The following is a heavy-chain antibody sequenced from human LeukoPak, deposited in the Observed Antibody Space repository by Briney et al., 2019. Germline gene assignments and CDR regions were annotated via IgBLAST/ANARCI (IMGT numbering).Heavy chain of an antibody. CDR3: ASHRVAAPPKFDY. Sequence: SVKVSCKASGYTFTGYYMHWVRQAPGQGLEWMGRIIPIFGTANYAQKFQGRVTITTDESTSTAYMDLSSLRSEDTAVYYCASHRVAAPPKFDYWGQGTLVTVSS. CDR1: GYTFTGYY. J-gene: IGHJ4*02. CDR2: IIPIFGTA. D-gene: IGHD2-15*01. V-gene: IGHV1-69*05.